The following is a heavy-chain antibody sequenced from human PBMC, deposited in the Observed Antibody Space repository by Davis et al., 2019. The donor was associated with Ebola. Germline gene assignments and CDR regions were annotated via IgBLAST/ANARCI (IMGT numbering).Heavy chain of an antibody. Sequence: MPSETLSLTCIVYGGSFSGYHWGWIRQPPGKGLEWIGEITVGGSTNYNPSLKGPFSISVDRSKNQFSLRFTSVTAADTAVYYCARVQRYGTTWHNDYWGQGTLVSVSP. D-gene: IGHD6-13*01. V-gene: IGHV4-34*01. CDR1: GGSFSGYH. CDR2: ITVGGST. J-gene: IGHJ4*02. CDR3: ARVQRYGTTWHNDY.